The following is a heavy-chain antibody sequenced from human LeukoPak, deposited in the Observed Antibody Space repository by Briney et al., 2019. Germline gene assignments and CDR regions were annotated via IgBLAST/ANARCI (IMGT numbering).Heavy chain of an antibody. CDR3: ARDLMAGDYYCGMDV. V-gene: IGHV4-61*02. J-gene: IGHJ6*02. CDR2: IYTSGST. CDR1: GGSSSSGSYY. D-gene: IGHD5-24*01. Sequence: SQTLSLTCTVSGGSSSSGSYYWSWIRQPAGKGLEWIGRIYTSGSTNYNPSLKSRVTISVDTSKNQFSLKLSSVTAADTAVYYCARDLMAGDYYCGMDVWGQGTTVTVSS.